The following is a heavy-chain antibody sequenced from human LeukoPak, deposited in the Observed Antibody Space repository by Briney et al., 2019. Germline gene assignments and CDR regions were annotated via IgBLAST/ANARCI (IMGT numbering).Heavy chain of an antibody. CDR1: GLSLSDYY. J-gene: IGHJ4*02. CDR2: ISSSGSNI. Sequence: GGSLRLSCAASGLSLSDYYMSWIRQAPGEGLEWISYISSSGSNIHYADSVKGRFTMSRDNAKGSLYLQMNSLRAEDTAIYYCALLRDYFDYWGQGTLVTVSS. V-gene: IGHV3-11*01. CDR3: ALLRDYFDY.